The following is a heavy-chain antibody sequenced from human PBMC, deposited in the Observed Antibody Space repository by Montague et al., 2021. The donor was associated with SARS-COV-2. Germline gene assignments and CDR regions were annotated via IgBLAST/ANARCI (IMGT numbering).Heavy chain of an antibody. CDR3: AKQLWFGELFHP. D-gene: IGHD3-10*01. Sequence: SLRLSCPASGFTFDDYGMSWVRQAPGKGLEWVSGINWNGGRTGYADSVKGRFTISRDNAKNSLYLQMNSLRAEDTALYYCAKQLWFGELFHPWGQGTLVTVSS. V-gene: IGHV3-20*04. CDR2: INWNGGRT. CDR1: GFTFDDYG. J-gene: IGHJ5*02.